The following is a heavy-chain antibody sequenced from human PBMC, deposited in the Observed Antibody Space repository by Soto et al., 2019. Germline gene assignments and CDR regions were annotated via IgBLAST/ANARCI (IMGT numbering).Heavy chain of an antibody. J-gene: IGHJ4*02. D-gene: IGHD6-13*01. Sequence: PSETLSLTCTVSGGSISSGGYYWSWIRQHPGKGLEWIGYIYYSGSTYYNPSLKSRVTISVDTSKNQFSLKLSSVTAADTAVYYCAREGSPARQGPGIDYWGQGTLVTVSS. CDR2: IYYSGST. CDR1: GGSISSGGYY. CDR3: AREGSPARQGPGIDY. V-gene: IGHV4-31*03.